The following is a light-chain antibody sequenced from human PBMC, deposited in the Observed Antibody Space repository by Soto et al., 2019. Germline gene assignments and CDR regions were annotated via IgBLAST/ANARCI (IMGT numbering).Light chain of an antibody. CDR3: QQRNSWPAIT. V-gene: IGKV3-11*01. CDR2: DAS. CDR1: QSVRTY. Sequence: EIVLTQSPVTLSLSPGERATLSCRASQSVRTYLAWYQAKPGQAPRLLIYDASSRASGVPARFSGSGSGTDFTLTISSLEPEDFALYYCQQRNSWPAITFGQGTRLEIK. J-gene: IGKJ5*01.